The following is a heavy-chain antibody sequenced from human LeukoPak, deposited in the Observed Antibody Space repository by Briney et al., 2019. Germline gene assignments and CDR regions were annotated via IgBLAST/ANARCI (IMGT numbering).Heavy chain of an antibody. CDR1: GFTFSKFS. V-gene: IGHV3-48*02. D-gene: IGHD2-2*01. CDR3: VRDPDALDY. Sequence: GGSLRFSCVASGFTFSKFSMNWVRQAPGKGLEWVSYIRSSGDIIHYADSVKGRFTISRDIAKSSLYLQMNSLRDEDTAVYYCVRDPDALDYWGKGTLVTVSS. CDR2: IRSSGDII. J-gene: IGHJ4*02.